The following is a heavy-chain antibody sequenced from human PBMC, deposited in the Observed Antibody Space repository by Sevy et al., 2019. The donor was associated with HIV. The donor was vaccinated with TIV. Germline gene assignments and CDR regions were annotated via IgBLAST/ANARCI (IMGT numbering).Heavy chain of an antibody. CDR3: ARKVGRLSGTDY. D-gene: IGHD1-26*01. Sequence: GESLKISCAASGFTFSSYAMHWVRQAPGKGLEWVAVISYDGSNKYYADSVKGRFTISRDNSKNTLYLQMNSLRAEDTAVYYCARKVGRLSGTDYWGQGTLVTVSS. V-gene: IGHV3-30*04. J-gene: IGHJ4*02. CDR1: GFTFSSYA. CDR2: ISYDGSNK.